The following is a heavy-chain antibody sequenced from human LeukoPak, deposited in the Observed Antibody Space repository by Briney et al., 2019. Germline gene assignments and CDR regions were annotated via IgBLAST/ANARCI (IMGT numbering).Heavy chain of an antibody. CDR2: IYYSGST. J-gene: IGHJ4*02. CDR1: GGSISSSTYY. V-gene: IGHV4-39*01. Sequence: SETLSLTCTVSGGSISSSTYYWGWIRQPPGKGLEWIGTIYYSGSTYYNPSLKSRVTISVDTSKNQFSLNLSSVTAADTAVYFCARGARGDNFDYWGQGTLVTVSS. D-gene: IGHD4/OR15-4a*01. CDR3: ARGARGDNFDY.